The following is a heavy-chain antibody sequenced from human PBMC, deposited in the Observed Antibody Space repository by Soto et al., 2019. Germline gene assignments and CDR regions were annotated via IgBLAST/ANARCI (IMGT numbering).Heavy chain of an antibody. CDR1: GASISSGGYY. V-gene: IGHV4-31*03. CDR2: IYYRGSI. J-gene: IGHJ4*02. CDR3: ARDRGTGTTYYFDY. D-gene: IGHD1-7*01. Sequence: SETLSLTCSVSGASISSGGYYWSWARQHPGKGLEWIGYIYYRGSIYDNPSLKSRLTISADTSKNQFSLKLNSVTAADTAVYYCARDRGTGTTYYFDYWGQGALVTVSS.